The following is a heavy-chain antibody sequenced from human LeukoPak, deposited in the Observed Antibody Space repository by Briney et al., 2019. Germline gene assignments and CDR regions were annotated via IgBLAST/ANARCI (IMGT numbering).Heavy chain of an antibody. Sequence: ASVKVSCKASGYTFTGYYMHWVRQAPGQGLEWMGWINPNSGGTNYAQKFQGRVTMTRDTSISTAYMELSRLRSDDTAVYYRSGGDCYDRSGHADYWGQGTLVTVSS. CDR1: GYTFTGYY. D-gene: IGHD3-22*01. J-gene: IGHJ4*02. CDR3: SGGDCYDRSGHADY. CDR2: INPNSGGT. V-gene: IGHV1-2*02.